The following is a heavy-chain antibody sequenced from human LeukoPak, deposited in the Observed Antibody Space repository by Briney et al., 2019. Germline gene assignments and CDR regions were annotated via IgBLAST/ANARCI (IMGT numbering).Heavy chain of an antibody. Sequence: ASVKVSCKASGYTFTSYAMHWVRQAPGQRLEWMGWINAGNGNTKYSQKFQGRVTITRDTSASTAYMELSSLRSEDTAVYYCARGRPVVVITSPYFDYWGQGTLVTVSS. CDR1: GYTFTSYA. CDR3: ARGRPVVVITSPYFDY. V-gene: IGHV1-3*01. J-gene: IGHJ4*02. D-gene: IGHD3-22*01. CDR2: INAGNGNT.